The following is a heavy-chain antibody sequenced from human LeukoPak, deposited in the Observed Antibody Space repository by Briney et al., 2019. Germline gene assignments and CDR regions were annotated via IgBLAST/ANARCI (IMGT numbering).Heavy chain of an antibody. CDR3: AKGPLSHFDY. CDR1: GFTFSTYG. CDR2: ISGSGDST. J-gene: IGHJ4*02. V-gene: IGHV3-23*01. D-gene: IGHD2/OR15-2a*01. Sequence: GGSLRLSCAASGFTFSTYGMNWVRQAPGKGLVWVSSISGSGDSTYYADSVKGRFTISRDNSKNTLFLQMNSLRAEDTAVYYCAKGPLSHFDYWGQGTLVTVSS.